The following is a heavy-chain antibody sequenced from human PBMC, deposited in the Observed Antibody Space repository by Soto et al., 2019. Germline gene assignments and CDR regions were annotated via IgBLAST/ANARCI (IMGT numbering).Heavy chain of an antibody. J-gene: IGHJ4*02. CDR2: VKRKSDGETT. CDR1: GFIFLDAW. CDR3: VAGSPFEY. V-gene: IGHV3-15*05. D-gene: IGHD1-26*01. Sequence: WGSLRLSCAGSGFIFLDAWLIFFRQAPGKGLEWVVRVKRKSDGETTDYAAPVTGRFTISRDDSKPTVYLQMNSLKIEDTGIYYCVAGSPFEYWGQGTLVTVSS.